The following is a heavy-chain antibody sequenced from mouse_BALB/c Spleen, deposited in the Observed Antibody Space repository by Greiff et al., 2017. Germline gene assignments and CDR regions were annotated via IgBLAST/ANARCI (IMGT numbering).Heavy chain of an antibody. V-gene: IGHV2-9-2*01. Sequence: VKLQESGPGLVAPSQSLSITCTVSGFSLTSYDISWIRQPPGKGLEWLGVIWTGGGTNYNSAFMSRLSISKDNSKSQVFLKMNSLQTDDTAIYYCVRDHHYYAMDYWGQGTSVTVSS. CDR2: IWTGGGT. CDR1: GFSLTSYD. CDR3: VRDHHYYAMDY. J-gene: IGHJ4*01.